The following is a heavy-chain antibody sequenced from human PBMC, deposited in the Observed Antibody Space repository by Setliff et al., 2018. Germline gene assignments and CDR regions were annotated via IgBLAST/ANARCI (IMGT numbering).Heavy chain of an antibody. CDR1: GGSISSGSYY. J-gene: IGHJ3*02. Sequence: PSETLSLTCTVSGGSISSGSYYWSWIRQPAGKGLEWIGRIYTSGSTNYNPSLKSRVTISVDTSKNQFSLKLSSVTAADTAVYYCARGKAYYDSSGYYLGCAFDIWGQGTMVTVSS. CDR3: ARGKAYYDSSGYYLGCAFDI. CDR2: IYTSGST. V-gene: IGHV4-61*02. D-gene: IGHD3-22*01.